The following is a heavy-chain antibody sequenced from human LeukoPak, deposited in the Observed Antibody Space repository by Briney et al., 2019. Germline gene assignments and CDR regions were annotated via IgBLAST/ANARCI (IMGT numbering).Heavy chain of an antibody. CDR3: ARSRGSGWGRTYYFDY. D-gene: IGHD6-19*01. J-gene: IGHJ4*02. CDR1: GGSISSYY. CDR2: IYYSGST. V-gene: IGHV4-59*01. Sequence: PSETLSLTCTVSGGSISSYYLSWLRQPPGKGLEWIGYIYYSGSTNYNPSLKSRVTISVDKSKNQFSLTLSSVTAADTAVYYCARSRGSGWGRTYYFDYWGRGTLVTVSS.